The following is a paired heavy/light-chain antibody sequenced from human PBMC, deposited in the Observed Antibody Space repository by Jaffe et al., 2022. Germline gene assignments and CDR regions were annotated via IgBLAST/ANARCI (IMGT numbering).Heavy chain of an antibody. V-gene: IGHV4-39*01. CDR2: IYYSGST. J-gene: IGHJ6*03. Sequence: QLQLQESGPGLVKPSETLSLTCTVSGGSISSSSYYWGWIRQPPGKGLEWIGSIYYSGSTYYNPSLKSRVTISVDTSKNQFSLKLSSVTAADTAVYYCASCSGDFWSGQTYYYYYYMDVWGKGTTVTVSS. CDR1: GGSISSSSYY. CDR3: ASCSGDFWSGQTYYYYYYMDV. D-gene: IGHD3-3*01.
Light chain of an antibody. V-gene: IGLV1-51*01. CDR2: DNN. Sequence: QSVLTQPPSVSAAPGQKVTISCSGSSSNIGNNYVSWYQQLPGTAPKLLIYDNNKRPSGIPDRFSGSKSGTSATLGITGLQTGDEADYYCGTWDSSLSAGRVFGGGTKLTVL. CDR1: SSNIGNNY. J-gene: IGLJ3*02. CDR3: GTWDSSLSAGRV.